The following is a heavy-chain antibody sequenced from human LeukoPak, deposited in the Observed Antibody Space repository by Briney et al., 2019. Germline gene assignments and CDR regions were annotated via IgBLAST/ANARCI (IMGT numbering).Heavy chain of an antibody. CDR1: GFTFSSYA. Sequence: GRSLRLSCAASGFTFSSYAMHWVRQAPGKGLEWVAVISYDGSNKYYADSVKGRFTISRDNSKNTLYLQMNSLRAEDTAVYYCAREGGEWELLHDAFDIWGQRTMVTVSS. D-gene: IGHD1-26*01. V-gene: IGHV3-30-3*01. CDR3: AREGGEWELLHDAFDI. CDR2: ISYDGSNK. J-gene: IGHJ3*02.